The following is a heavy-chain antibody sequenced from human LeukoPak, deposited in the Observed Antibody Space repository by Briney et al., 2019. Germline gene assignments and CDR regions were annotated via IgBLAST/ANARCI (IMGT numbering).Heavy chain of an antibody. CDR3: RITMVRGSQPKYYFDY. CDR1: GYTFTSYG. V-gene: IGHV1-18*01. J-gene: IGHJ4*02. D-gene: IGHD3-10*01. CDR2: ISAYNGNT. Sequence: ASVKVSCKASGYTFTSYGISWVRQAPGQGLEWMGWISAYNGNTNYAQKLQGRVTMTTDTSTSTAYMELRSLRSDDTAMYYCRITMVRGSQPKYYFDYWGQGTLVTVSS.